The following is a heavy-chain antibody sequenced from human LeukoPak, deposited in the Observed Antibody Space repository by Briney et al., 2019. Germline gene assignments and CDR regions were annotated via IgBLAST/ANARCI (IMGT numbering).Heavy chain of an antibody. J-gene: IGHJ5*02. CDR3: ATGHYYDSRNWFDP. CDR2: FDPEDGET. CDR1: GYTLTELS. Sequence: ASVKVSCKVSGYTLTELSMHWVRQAPGKGLEWMGGFDPEDGETIYAQKFQGRVTMTEDTSTDTAYMELSSLRSEDTAVYYCATGHYYDSRNWFDPWGQGTLVTVSS. D-gene: IGHD3-22*01. V-gene: IGHV1-24*01.